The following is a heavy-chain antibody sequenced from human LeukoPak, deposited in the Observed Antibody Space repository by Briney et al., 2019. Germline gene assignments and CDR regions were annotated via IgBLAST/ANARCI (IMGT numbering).Heavy chain of an antibody. CDR2: ISDSGSST. J-gene: IGHJ4*02. CDR3: AKDNRRHYTSGPNPDSLH. D-gene: IGHD6-19*01. CDR1: GFTFSSYA. V-gene: IGHV3-23*01. Sequence: GGSLRLSCAASGFTFSSYAMSWVRQAPGKGLEWVSLISDSGSSTYYADSVKGRFTISRDNSKNTLCLQMNSLRVEDTAFYYCAKDNRRHYTSGPNPDSLHWGQGALVTVSS.